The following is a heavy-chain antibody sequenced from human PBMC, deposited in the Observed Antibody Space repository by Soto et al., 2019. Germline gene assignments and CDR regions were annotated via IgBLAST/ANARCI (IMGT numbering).Heavy chain of an antibody. V-gene: IGHV4-39*01. CDR3: ARLPVVVIALGYFDP. CDR2: VYYTGFT. J-gene: IGHJ5*02. D-gene: IGHD2-21*01. Sequence: QLQLQESGPGLVKPSETLSLTCTVSGDSISSSXXWGWVRQPPGKGLECIGAVYYTGFTYYNPSLKSRLTISLDTSKNQFSLRLSSVTAADTAIYYCARLPVVVIALGYFDPWGPGTLVTVSS. CDR1: GDSISSSXX.